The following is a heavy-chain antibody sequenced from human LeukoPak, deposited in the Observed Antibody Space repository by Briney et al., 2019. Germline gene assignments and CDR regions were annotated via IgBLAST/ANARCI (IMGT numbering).Heavy chain of an antibody. Sequence: GGSLRLSCAASGFTFTSYEMNWVRQAPGKGLEWVSYITISGSTICYAGSVKGRFTISRDNAKNSLYLQMNSLRAEDTAVYYCARTTSFDYWGQGTLVTVSS. V-gene: IGHV3-48*03. CDR2: ITISGSTI. J-gene: IGHJ4*02. CDR1: GFTFTSYE. CDR3: ARTTSFDY. D-gene: IGHD1-1*01.